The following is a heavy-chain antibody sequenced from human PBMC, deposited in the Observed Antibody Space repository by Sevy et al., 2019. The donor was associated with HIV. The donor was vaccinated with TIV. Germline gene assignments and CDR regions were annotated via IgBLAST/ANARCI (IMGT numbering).Heavy chain of an antibody. CDR1: GFTFSSYW. CDR3: ARDRRFGELFDYYYYYGMDV. Sequence: GGSRRLSCAASGFTFSSYWMSWVRQAPGKGLEWVANIKQDGSEKYYVDSVKGRFTISRDNAKNSLYLQMNSLRAEDTAVYYCARDRRFGELFDYYYYYGMDVWGQGTTVTVSS. V-gene: IGHV3-7*01. J-gene: IGHJ6*02. CDR2: IKQDGSEK. D-gene: IGHD3-10*01.